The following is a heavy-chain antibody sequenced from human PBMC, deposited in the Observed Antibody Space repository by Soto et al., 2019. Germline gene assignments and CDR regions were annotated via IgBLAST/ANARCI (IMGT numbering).Heavy chain of an antibody. J-gene: IGHJ6*02. V-gene: IGHV1-18*04. D-gene: IGHD6-13*01. CDR3: AKGESPRIAAAGDYYYYGMDV. Sequence: ASVKVSCKASGYTFTSYGISWVRQAPGQGLEWMGWISAYNGNTNYAQKLQGRVTMTTDTSTSTAYMELRSLRSDDTAVYYCAKGESPRIAAAGDYYYYGMDVWGQGTTVTVSS. CDR2: ISAYNGNT. CDR1: GYTFTSYG.